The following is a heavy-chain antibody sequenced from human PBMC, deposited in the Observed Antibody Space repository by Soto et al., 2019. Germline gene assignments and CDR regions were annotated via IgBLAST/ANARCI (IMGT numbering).Heavy chain of an antibody. J-gene: IGHJ6*02. CDR3: ASQIFWSGSTAHGMDV. CDR2: IWFDGTKK. Sequence: GGSLRLSCAASGFTFSTYGMHWVRQAPGKGLEWVAVIWFDGTKKYYADSVNGRFTISRDNSKSTLYLQMNSLRAEDTAVYYCASQIFWSGSTAHGMDVWGQGTAVTVSS. D-gene: IGHD3-3*01. CDR1: GFTFSTYG. V-gene: IGHV3-33*01.